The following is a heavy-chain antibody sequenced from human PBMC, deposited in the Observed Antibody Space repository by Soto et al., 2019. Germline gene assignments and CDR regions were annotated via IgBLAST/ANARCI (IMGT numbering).Heavy chain of an antibody. CDR2: LIPIFDTP. D-gene: IGHD3-10*01. J-gene: IGHJ6*02. CDR1: GDTFISYA. CDR3: ARALGERRFGAMDV. Sequence: QVQLVQSGAEVKKPGSSVKVSCKAPGDTFISYAISWVRQAPGQGPEWMGGLIPIFDTPKYAQKFQGRVTITADESTSTAYMELSSLKFEDTAVYYCARALGERRFGAMDVWGQGTTVTVSS. V-gene: IGHV1-69*01.